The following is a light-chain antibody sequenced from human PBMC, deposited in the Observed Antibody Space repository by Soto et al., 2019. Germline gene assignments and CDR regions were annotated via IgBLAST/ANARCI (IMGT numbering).Light chain of an antibody. J-gene: IGKJ2*01. Sequence: EIVLTQSPGILSLSPGQRVTLSCRASQSVSNDFLAWYQQKPGQAPRLLIYGASTRATDVPDRFSGSGSGADFTLTISRLEPEDFAVYFCQQYDNWPYTFGQGTKLEIK. CDR3: QQYDNWPYT. V-gene: IGKV3-20*01. CDR1: QSVSNDF. CDR2: GAS.